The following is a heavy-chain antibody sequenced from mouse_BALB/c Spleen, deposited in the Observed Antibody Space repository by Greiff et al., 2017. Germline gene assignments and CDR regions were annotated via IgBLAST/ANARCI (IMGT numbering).Heavy chain of an antibody. Sequence: LQQPGSELVRPGASVKLSCKASGYTFTSYWMHWVKQRPGQGLEWIGNIYPGSGSTNYDEKFKSKATLTVDTSSSTAYMQLSSLTSEDSAVYYCTREGHYGNYERNVWGAGTTVTVSS. J-gene: IGHJ1*01. CDR3: TREGHYGNYERNV. V-gene: IGHV1S22*01. CDR1: GYTFTSYW. D-gene: IGHD2-1*01. CDR2: IYPGSGST.